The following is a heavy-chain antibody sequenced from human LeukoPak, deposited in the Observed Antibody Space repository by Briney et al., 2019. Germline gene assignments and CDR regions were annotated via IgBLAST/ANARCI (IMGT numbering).Heavy chain of an antibody. V-gene: IGHV3-48*04. Sequence: PGGSLRLSCAASGFTFSSYSMTWVRQAPGKGLEWVSYISSSSSTIYYADSVKGRSTISRDNAENSLYLEMNSLRAEDTAVYYCARGDSWNSYYYYYMDVWGKGTTVTVSS. J-gene: IGHJ6*03. CDR2: ISSSSSTI. D-gene: IGHD1-7*01. CDR3: ARGDSWNSYYYYYMDV. CDR1: GFTFSSYS.